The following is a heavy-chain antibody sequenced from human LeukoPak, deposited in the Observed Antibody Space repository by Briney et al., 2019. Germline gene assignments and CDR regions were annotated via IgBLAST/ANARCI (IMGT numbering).Heavy chain of an antibody. J-gene: IGHJ4*02. Sequence: GASVKVSCKASGYTFTGYYMHWVRQAPGQGLEWMGWINPNSGGTNYAQKFQGRVTMTRDTSISTAYMELSRLRSDDTAVYYCATGVRPRGYCSSTSCYPPGPFDYWGQGTLVSVSS. CDR1: GYTFTGYY. D-gene: IGHD2-2*01. CDR2: INPNSGGT. CDR3: ATGVRPRGYCSSTSCYPPGPFDY. V-gene: IGHV1-2*02.